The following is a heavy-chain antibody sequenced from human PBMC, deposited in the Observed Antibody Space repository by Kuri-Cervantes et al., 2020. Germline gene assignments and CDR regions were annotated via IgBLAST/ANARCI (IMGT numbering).Heavy chain of an antibody. V-gene: IGHV1-69*13. J-gene: IGHJ4*02. D-gene: IGHD3-22*01. Sequence: SVKVSCKASGYTFTYRYLHWVRQAPGQGLKWMGGIIPIFGTANYAQKFQGRVTITADESTSTAYMELSSLRSEDTAVYYCARDRGYYDSSGYLGDEFDYWGQGTLVTVSS. CDR2: IIPIFGTA. CDR1: GYTFTYRY. CDR3: ARDRGYYDSSGYLGDEFDY.